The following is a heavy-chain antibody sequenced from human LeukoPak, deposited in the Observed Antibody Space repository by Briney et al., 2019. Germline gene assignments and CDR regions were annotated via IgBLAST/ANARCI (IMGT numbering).Heavy chain of an antibody. V-gene: IGHV3-9*01. Sequence: GGSLRLSCAASGFTFDDYAMHWVRQAPGKGLEWVSGISWNSGSIGYADSVKGRFTISRDNAKNSLYLQMNSLRAEDTALYYCAKDTMVRGVWDAFDIWGQGTMVTVSS. D-gene: IGHD3-10*01. J-gene: IGHJ3*02. CDR3: AKDTMVRGVWDAFDI. CDR1: GFTFDDYA. CDR2: ISWNSGSI.